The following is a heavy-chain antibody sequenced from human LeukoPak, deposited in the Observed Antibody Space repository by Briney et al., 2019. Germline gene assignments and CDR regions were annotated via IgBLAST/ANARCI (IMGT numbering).Heavy chain of an antibody. Sequence: GGSLRLSCEASGFTFNTYAIYWVRRAPGKGLEWVSILDGSGRHIYYADSVQGRFTISRDNSMDTVYLQMNSLRVEDTAVYYCAIDPIDATAFWGQGTLVTVSS. CDR2: LDGSGRHI. CDR3: AIDPIDATAF. J-gene: IGHJ4*02. V-gene: IGHV3-23*01. D-gene: IGHD2-15*01. CDR1: GFTFNTYA.